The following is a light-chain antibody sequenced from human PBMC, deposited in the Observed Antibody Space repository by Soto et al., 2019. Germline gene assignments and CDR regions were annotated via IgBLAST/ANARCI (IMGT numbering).Light chain of an antibody. V-gene: IGKV1-39*01. Sequence: DIQMNQSPSSLSASVGDRVTITCRASHTISRYLNWYQQKPGKAPKLLIYAASSLQSGVPSRFSGSGSGTDFTLTISSLQPEDFATYYCQQSYRTPPITFGQGTRLEIK. CDR3: QQSYRTPPIT. CDR2: AAS. CDR1: HTISRY. J-gene: IGKJ5*01.